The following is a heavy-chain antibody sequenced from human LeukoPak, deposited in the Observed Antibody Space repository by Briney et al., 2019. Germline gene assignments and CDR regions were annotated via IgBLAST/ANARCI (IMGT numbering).Heavy chain of an antibody. CDR1: GFTFSSYS. CDR2: ISSSSSTI. V-gene: IGHV3-48*01. CDR3: ASINYYDSSGYYNSPRDY. D-gene: IGHD3-22*01. Sequence: GRSLRLSCAASGFTFSSYSMSWVRHAPGKGLELVSYISSSSSTIYYPDSVKGRFTISRDNANNSLHLQMYSLRAQDTAVYYCASINYYDSSGYYNSPRDYWGQGTLVTVSS. J-gene: IGHJ4*02.